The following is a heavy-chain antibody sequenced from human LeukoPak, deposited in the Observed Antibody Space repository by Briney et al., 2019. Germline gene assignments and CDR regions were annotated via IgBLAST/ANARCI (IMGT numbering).Heavy chain of an antibody. Sequence: PGGSLRLSCAASGFTFSSYSMSWIRQAPGKGLEWVSYISSSGSTIYYADSVKGRFTISRDNAKNSLYLQMNSLRAEDTAVHYCARYSGSYQEDGMDVWGQGTTVTVSS. J-gene: IGHJ6*02. V-gene: IGHV3-48*04. CDR2: ISSSGSTI. CDR3: ARYSGSYQEDGMDV. D-gene: IGHD1-26*01. CDR1: GFTFSSYS.